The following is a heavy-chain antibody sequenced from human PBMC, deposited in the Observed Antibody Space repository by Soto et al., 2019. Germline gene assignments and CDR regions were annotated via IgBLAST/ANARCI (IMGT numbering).Heavy chain of an antibody. CDR3: ARHGGSYSFDY. Sequence: QVQLQESGPGLVKPSETLSLTCTVTGCSTSSYYWSWLRQPTGKGLEWIGYNSYSGSTDYNPSLKSRVTISVDTSKNQFSLKLSSATAADTAVYYCARHGGSYSFDYWGQGTLVTVSS. J-gene: IGHJ4*02. CDR1: GCSTSSYY. D-gene: IGHD1-26*01. CDR2: NSYSGST. V-gene: IGHV4-59*08.